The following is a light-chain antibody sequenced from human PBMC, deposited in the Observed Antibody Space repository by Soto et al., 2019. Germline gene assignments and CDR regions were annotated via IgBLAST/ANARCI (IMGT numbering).Light chain of an antibody. V-gene: IGKV3-20*01. J-gene: IGKJ1*01. CDR2: GAS. CDR1: QSVGTS. CDR3: QQYGGSPRT. Sequence: EIVLTQSPVTLSLSPGERGTLSCRASQSVGTSLAWYQQKPGQAPRLLIYGASNRATGIPDRFSGSGSGTDFTLTMSKLEPDDFAVYHCQQYGGSPRTFGKGTKVDI.